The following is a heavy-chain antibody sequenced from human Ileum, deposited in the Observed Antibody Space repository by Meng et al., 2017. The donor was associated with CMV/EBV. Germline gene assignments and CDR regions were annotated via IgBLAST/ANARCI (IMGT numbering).Heavy chain of an antibody. V-gene: IGHV1-18*04. D-gene: IGHD2-2*02. CDR3: ASLGYCSSTSCYTERHYYYYGMDV. CDR1: GYTFTYFA. Sequence: ASVKVSCKASGYTFTYFAINWVRQAPGQGLEWMGWISIYDGNTDCAQKLQGRVTMTTDTSTKAAHMELGSLRSDDTAVYYCASLGYCSSTSCYTERHYYYYGMDVWGQGTTVTVSS. J-gene: IGHJ6*02. CDR2: ISIYDGNT.